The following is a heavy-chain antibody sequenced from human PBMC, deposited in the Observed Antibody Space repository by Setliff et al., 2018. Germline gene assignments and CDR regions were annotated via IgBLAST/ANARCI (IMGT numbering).Heavy chain of an antibody. V-gene: IGHV4-59*11. CDR1: GGSIDSHY. CDR3: ARGKTFFGAFIRAFDI. Sequence: PSETLSLTCSVSGGSIDSHYWSWIRQPPGKGLEWIGSIYYSGNTNYNPSLKSRVTISIDTSKNQFSLKLSSVTAVDTAVYHCARGKTFFGAFIRAFDIWGQGRMVTVSS. CDR2: IYYSGNT. D-gene: IGHD3-3*01. J-gene: IGHJ3*02.